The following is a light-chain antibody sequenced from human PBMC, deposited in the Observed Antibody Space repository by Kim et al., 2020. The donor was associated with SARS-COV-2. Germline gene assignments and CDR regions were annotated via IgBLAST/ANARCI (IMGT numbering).Light chain of an antibody. Sequence: QGQTARTTCSGDAMPNQYAYWHPQKPSQAPVLVIYKDSERTSGIPEPFSGSSSGTTDTLTITGVQAQAEADYYCQSADSSGTYVVFGGGTQLTVL. V-gene: IGLV3-25*03. J-gene: IGLJ2*01. CDR3: QSADSSGTYVV. CDR1: AMPNQY. CDR2: KDS.